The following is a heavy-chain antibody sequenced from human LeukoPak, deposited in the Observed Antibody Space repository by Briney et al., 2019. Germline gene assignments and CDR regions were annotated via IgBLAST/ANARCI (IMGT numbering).Heavy chain of an antibody. Sequence: VGSLRLSCAASGFTFSTYSMNWVRQAPGKGLEWVSYITTINTAYYTDSVKGRFTISRDNAKNLLYLQMNSLRAEDTAVYFCVRDHLWAFDYWGQGTLVTVSS. V-gene: IGHV3-48*01. CDR2: ITTINTA. CDR3: VRDHLWAFDY. CDR1: GFTFSTYS. J-gene: IGHJ4*02. D-gene: IGHD3-3*02.